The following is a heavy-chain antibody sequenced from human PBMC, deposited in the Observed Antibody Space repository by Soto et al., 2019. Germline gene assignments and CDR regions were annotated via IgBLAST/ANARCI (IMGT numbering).Heavy chain of an antibody. CDR2: ISPGGDRI. CDR3: TKSADSAGWGVDL. V-gene: IGHV3-48*03. CDR1: GFMFDSYA. Sequence: GGSLRLSCVACGFMFDSYAMNWVHQAPGKGLEWVSYISPGGDRIYYAESLKGRITISRDNARNSLSLQMNILSDEDTAVYYCTKSADSAGWGVDLWGQGTLVTVSS. D-gene: IGHD3-10*01. J-gene: IGHJ5*02.